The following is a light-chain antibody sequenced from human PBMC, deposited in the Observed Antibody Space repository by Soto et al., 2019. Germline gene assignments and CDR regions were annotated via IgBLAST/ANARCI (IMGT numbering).Light chain of an antibody. CDR2: LNSDGSH. Sequence: QSVLTQSPSASASLGASVKLTCTLSSGYSNYAIAWHQQQPEKGPRYLMKLNSDGSHNKGDGIPDRFSGSSSGAERYLTISSLQSEDEADYYCQTWATGIRVFGGGTKLTVL. V-gene: IGLV4-69*01. J-gene: IGLJ3*02. CDR3: QTWATGIRV. CDR1: SGYSNYA.